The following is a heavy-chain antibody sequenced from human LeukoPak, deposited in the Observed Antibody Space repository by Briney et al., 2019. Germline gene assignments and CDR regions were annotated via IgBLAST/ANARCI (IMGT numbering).Heavy chain of an antibody. D-gene: IGHD2-2*01. CDR1: GGSISSGGYY. J-gene: IGHJ5*02. V-gene: IGHV4-31*03. CDR3: ATSFGRSNWFDP. CDR2: IYYSGST. Sequence: PSETLSLTCTVSGGSISSGGYYWSWIRQHPGTGLEWIGYIYYSGSTYYNPSLKSRVTISVDTSKNQFSLKLSSVTAADTAVYYCATSFGRSNWFDPWGQGTLVTVSS.